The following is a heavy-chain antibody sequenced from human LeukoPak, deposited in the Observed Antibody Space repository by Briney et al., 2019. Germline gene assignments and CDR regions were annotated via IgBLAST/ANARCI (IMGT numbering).Heavy chain of an antibody. V-gene: IGHV1-2*02. CDR3: ARVRQVRAYYYYYYMDV. CDR1: GYTFTGYY. D-gene: IGHD3-10*01. J-gene: IGHJ6*03. CDR2: INPNSGGT. Sequence: ASVKVSCKASGYTFTGYYMHWVRQAPGQGLEWMGWINPNSGGTNYAQKLQGRVTMTTDTSTSTAYMELRSLRSDDTAVYYCARVRQVRAYYYYYYMDVWGKGTTVTVSS.